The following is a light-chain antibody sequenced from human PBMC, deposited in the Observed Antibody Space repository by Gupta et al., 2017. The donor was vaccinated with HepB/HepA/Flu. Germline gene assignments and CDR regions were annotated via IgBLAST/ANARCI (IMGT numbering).Light chain of an antibody. CDR3: CSYRSSTSLFV. J-gene: IGLJ1*01. V-gene: IGLV2-14*01. Sequence: QSALTQPAPGSGSPGQSITIPCTGTSSDVGGYNYVSWYQQYPGKAPKVIIYDVSGRPSGVSDRFSGSKPGNMASLTISGLQAEDEADYYCCSYRSSTSLFVFGTGTKVTVL. CDR1: SSDVGGYNY. CDR2: DVS.